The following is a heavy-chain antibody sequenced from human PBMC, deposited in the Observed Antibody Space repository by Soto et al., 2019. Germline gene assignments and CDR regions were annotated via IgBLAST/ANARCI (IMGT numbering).Heavy chain of an antibody. CDR1: VYTFTSYY. D-gene: IGHD3-22*01. Sequence: ASVKVSCKASVYTFTSYYMHWVRQAPGQGLEWMGIINPSGGSTSYAQKFQGRVTMTRDTSTSTVYMELSSLRSYDTAVYYCARGATMIGGVIIGADAFDIWGQGTMVTVSS. CDR3: ARGATMIGGVIIGADAFDI. V-gene: IGHV1-46*01. CDR2: INPSGGST. J-gene: IGHJ3*02.